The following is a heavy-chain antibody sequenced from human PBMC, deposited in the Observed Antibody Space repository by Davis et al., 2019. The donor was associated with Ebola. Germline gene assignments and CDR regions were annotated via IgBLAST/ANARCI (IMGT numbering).Heavy chain of an antibody. CDR1: GGTFSSYA. Sequence: AASVKVSCKASGGTFSSYAISWVRQVPGQGLEWMGRIIPILGIANYAQKFQGRVTITADKSTSTAYMELSSLRSDDTAVYYCARRRDYDAFDIWDQGTMVTVSS. CDR3: ARRRDYDAFDI. CDR2: IIPILGIA. V-gene: IGHV1-69*04. J-gene: IGHJ3*02. D-gene: IGHD2-21*01.